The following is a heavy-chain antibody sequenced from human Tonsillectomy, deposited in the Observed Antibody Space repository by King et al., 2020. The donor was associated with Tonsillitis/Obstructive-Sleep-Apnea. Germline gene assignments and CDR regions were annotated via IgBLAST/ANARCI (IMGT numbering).Heavy chain of an antibody. CDR1: GYSFTNYW. Sequence: VQLVESGAEVKKPGESLRISCKGSGYSFTNYWIIWVRQMPGKGREWMGRIDPSDSYTDYSPSFQGHVTISVDKSISTAYLQWSSLKASDTAMYYCASSGGYYSPMDVWGHGTTVTVSS. CDR3: ASSGGYYSPMDV. D-gene: IGHD3-10*01. J-gene: IGHJ6*02. V-gene: IGHV5-10-1*03. CDR2: IDPSDSYT.